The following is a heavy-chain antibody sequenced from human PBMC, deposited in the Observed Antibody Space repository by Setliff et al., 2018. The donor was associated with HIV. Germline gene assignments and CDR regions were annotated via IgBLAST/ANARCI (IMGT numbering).Heavy chain of an antibody. D-gene: IGHD5-12*01. CDR1: GFTFSSYS. CDR3: HSGYDTEEQSYFDY. CDR2: VNRDGSST. V-gene: IGHV3-74*01. J-gene: IGHJ4*02. Sequence: PSETLRLSCAASGFTFSSYSMNWVRQAPGKGLVWVSRVNRDGSSTTYADSVKDRFTISRDNAKNTLYLQMNSLRAEDTGVYYCHSGYDTEEQSYFDYWGQGALVTVSS.